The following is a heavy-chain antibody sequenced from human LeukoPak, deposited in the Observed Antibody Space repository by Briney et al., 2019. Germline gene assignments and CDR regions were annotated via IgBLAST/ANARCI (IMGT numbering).Heavy chain of an antibody. Sequence: GGSLRLSCAASGFTFSSYAMHWVRQAPGKGLEYVSAISNNGGSTYYANSVKGRFTISRDNSKNTLYLQMGSLRAEDMAVYYCARDSDGDYVFDYRGQGTLVTVSS. J-gene: IGHJ4*02. CDR2: ISNNGGST. CDR3: ARDSDGDYVFDY. D-gene: IGHD4-17*01. CDR1: GFTFSSYA. V-gene: IGHV3-64*01.